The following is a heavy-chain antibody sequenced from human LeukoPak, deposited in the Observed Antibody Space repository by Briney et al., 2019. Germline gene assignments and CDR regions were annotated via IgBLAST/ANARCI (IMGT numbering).Heavy chain of an antibody. D-gene: IGHD3-10*01. CDR2: ILYSGTT. CDR3: ARQGSMTRGGYWLDP. J-gene: IGHJ5*02. CDR1: GASVTSYY. Sequence: PSETLSLTCTVSGASVTSYYWNWIRQPPGKGLEWIGYILYSGTTNYNPSLNSRVTMSLDTSKNQFSLELSSVTAADTAVYYCARQGSMTRGGYWLDPWGRGTLVIVSS. V-gene: IGHV4-59*08.